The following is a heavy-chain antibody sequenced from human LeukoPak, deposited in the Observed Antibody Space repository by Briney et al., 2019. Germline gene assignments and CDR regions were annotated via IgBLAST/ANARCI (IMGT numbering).Heavy chain of an antibody. Sequence: PSETLSLTCTVSSGSISNYYWSWIRQPAGKGLEWIGRIYTSGSTNYNPSLKSRVTMSVDTSKNQFSLKLSSVTAADTAVYYCAMNSAVPYFDYWGQGTLVTVSS. V-gene: IGHV4-4*07. CDR2: IYTSGST. D-gene: IGHD1/OR15-1a*01. CDR1: SGSISNYY. J-gene: IGHJ4*02. CDR3: AMNSAVPYFDY.